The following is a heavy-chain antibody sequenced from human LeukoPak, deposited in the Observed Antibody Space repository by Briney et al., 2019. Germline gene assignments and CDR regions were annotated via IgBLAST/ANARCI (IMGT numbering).Heavy chain of an antibody. CDR3: AKRITMVRGVTCYFDY. J-gene: IGHJ4*02. CDR2: ISGSGGST. CDR1: GFTFSSYA. Sequence: GSLRLSCAASGFTFSSYAMSWVRQAPGKGLEWVSAISGSGGSTYCADSVKGRFTISRDNSKNTLYLQMNSLRAEDTAVYYCAKRITMVRGVTCYFDYWGQGTLVTVSS. V-gene: IGHV3-23*01. D-gene: IGHD3-10*01.